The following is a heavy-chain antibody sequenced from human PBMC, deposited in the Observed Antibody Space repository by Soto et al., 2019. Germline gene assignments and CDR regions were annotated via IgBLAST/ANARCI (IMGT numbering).Heavy chain of an antibody. CDR3: ARAEYSSSSTVDY. Sequence: SETLSLTCTVSGGSISRGDYYWSWIHQPPGKGLEWIGYIFYSGSTYYNPSLKSRVTISVDTSKNQFSLKLSSVTAADTAVYYCARAEYSSSSTVDYWGQGTLVTVSS. D-gene: IGHD6-6*01. V-gene: IGHV4-30-4*01. CDR1: GGSISRGDYY. CDR2: IFYSGST. J-gene: IGHJ4*02.